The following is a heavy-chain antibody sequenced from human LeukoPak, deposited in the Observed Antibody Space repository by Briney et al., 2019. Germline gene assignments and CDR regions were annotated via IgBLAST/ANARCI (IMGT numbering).Heavy chain of an antibody. CDR1: GYTFTSYG. Sequence: RWASVKVSCTASGYTFTSYGISWVRQAPGQGLEWMGWISAYNGNTNYAQKLQGRVTMTTDTSTSTAYMELRSLRSDDTAVYYCARVGDDYGDFYYFDYWGQGTLVTVSS. J-gene: IGHJ4*02. CDR2: ISAYNGNT. D-gene: IGHD4-17*01. V-gene: IGHV1-18*01. CDR3: ARVGDDYGDFYYFDY.